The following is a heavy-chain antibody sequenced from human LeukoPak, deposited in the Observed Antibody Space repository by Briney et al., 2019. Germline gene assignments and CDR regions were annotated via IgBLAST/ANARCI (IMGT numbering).Heavy chain of an antibody. V-gene: IGHV3-30*18. CDR3: AKDVLSRKPIFWGQGYNWFDP. J-gene: IGHJ5*02. CDR1: GFTFSSYG. CDR2: ISYDGSNK. Sequence: PGGSLRLSCAASGFTFSSYGMHWVRQAPGKGLEWVAVISYDGSNKYYADSVKGRFTISRDNSKNTLYLQMNSLRAEDTAVYYCAKDVLSRKPIFWGQGYNWFDPWGQGTLVTVSS. D-gene: IGHD3-9*01.